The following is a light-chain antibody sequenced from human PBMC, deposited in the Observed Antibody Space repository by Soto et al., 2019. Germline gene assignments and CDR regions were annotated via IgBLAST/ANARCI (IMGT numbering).Light chain of an antibody. CDR1: QSVSSSY. Sequence: EIVLTQSPGTLSLSPGERATLSCRASQSVSSSYLAWYQQKPGQAPRLLIYGASSRATGIPDRFSGSGSGXXXXXXXXXLXXXDFAVYYCQQYGSSPRTFGQGTKVEIK. CDR2: GAS. CDR3: QQYGSSPRT. V-gene: IGKV3-20*01. J-gene: IGKJ1*01.